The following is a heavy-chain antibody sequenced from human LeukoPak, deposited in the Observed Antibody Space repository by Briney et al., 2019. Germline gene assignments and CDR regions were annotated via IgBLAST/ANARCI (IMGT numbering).Heavy chain of an antibody. CDR3: AKAKSSSAWDCFDY. Sequence: GGSLRLSCAASGFTFSSYAMSWVRQAPGKGLEWVSVISGGDGSTYYADSVKGRFTISRDNSKNTLYLQMNSLRAEDTAMYYCAKAKSSSAWDCFDYWGQGTLVTVSS. CDR1: GFTFSSYA. J-gene: IGHJ4*02. CDR2: ISGGDGST. V-gene: IGHV3-23*01. D-gene: IGHD6-19*01.